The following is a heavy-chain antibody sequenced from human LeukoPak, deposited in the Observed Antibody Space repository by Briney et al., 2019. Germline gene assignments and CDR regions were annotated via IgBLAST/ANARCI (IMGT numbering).Heavy chain of an antibody. Sequence: GGSLRLSCAAPGFTFSNYDMHWVRQAPGKGLEWVAVISYDGSNTDYADSVKGRFTISRDNSKNTLYLQMNSLRAEDTAVYYCAKDQYYYDSSGYTYFDYWGQGTLVTVSS. D-gene: IGHD3-22*01. CDR3: AKDQYYYDSSGYTYFDY. CDR1: GFTFSNYD. J-gene: IGHJ4*02. CDR2: ISYDGSNT. V-gene: IGHV3-30*18.